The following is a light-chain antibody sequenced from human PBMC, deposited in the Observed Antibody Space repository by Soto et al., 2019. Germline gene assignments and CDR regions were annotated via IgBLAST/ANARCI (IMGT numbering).Light chain of an antibody. J-gene: IGKJ1*01. CDR1: QSVSGN. Sequence: EIVMTQSPATLSVSPGERATLSCRASQSVSGNLAWYQQKPGQAPRLLIYGASTRATGIPARFSGSVSGTEFTLPLSRLQSEDFAGYYCQQYNNWPPTFGQGTKVEIK. CDR3: QQYNNWPPT. V-gene: IGKV3D-15*01. CDR2: GAS.